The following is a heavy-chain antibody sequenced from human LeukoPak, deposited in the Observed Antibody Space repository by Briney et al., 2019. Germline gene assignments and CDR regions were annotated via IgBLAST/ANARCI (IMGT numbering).Heavy chain of an antibody. V-gene: IGHV4-59*08. J-gene: IGHJ6*02. CDR1: GGSISSYY. Sequence: PSETLSLTCTVSGGSISSYYWSWIRQPPGKGLEWIGYIYYSGSTNYNPSLKSRVTISVDTSKNQFSLKLSSVTAADTAVYYCARLSPMVVSPTGDYYYYAMDVWGQGTTVTVSS. CDR3: ARLSPMVVSPTGDYYYYAMDV. CDR2: IYYSGST. D-gene: IGHD1-1*01.